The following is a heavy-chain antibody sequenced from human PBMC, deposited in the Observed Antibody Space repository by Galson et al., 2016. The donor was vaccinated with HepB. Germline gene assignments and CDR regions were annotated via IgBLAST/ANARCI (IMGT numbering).Heavy chain of an antibody. D-gene: IGHD1-1*01. CDR1: VGSITNAY. Sequence: SETLSLTCSVSVGSITNAYWSWIRQTPGKDLEWIGYIYFLGNTDYNPSLKSRVTMSVDRTKNQIPLHLTSVTTADTAVYYCARGPSERPGLYFFDFWGPGILVTVS. CDR2: IYFLGNT. J-gene: IGHJ4*02. V-gene: IGHV4-59*01. CDR3: ARGPSERPGLYFFDF.